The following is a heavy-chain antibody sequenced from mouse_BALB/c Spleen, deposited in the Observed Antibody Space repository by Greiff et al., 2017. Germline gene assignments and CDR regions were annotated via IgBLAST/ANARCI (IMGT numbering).Heavy chain of an antibody. V-gene: IGHV5-9-4*01. D-gene: IGHD1-1*01. CDR3: ARVGYGSSDRYFDV. CDR1: GFTFSSYA. CDR2: ISSGGSYT. Sequence: EVKLVESGGGLVKPGGSLKLSCAASGFTFSSYAMSWVRQSPEKRLEWVAEISSGGSYTYYPDTVTGRFTISRDNAKNTLYLEMSSLRSEDTAMYYCARVGYGSSDRYFDVWGAGTTGTVSS. J-gene: IGHJ1*01.